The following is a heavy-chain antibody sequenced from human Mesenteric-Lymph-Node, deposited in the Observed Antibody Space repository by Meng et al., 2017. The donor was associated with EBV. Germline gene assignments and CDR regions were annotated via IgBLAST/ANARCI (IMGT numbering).Heavy chain of an antibody. D-gene: IGHD6-19*01. V-gene: IGHV4-4*02. CDR3: ARDGSTGWSVGWYFDL. J-gene: IGHJ2*01. Sequence: QVQLQESGPGLVKPSGTLSLTCAVSGDLLTRTNWWSWVRQPPGKGLEWIGEIFHSGITNYNPSLKSRITLSVDKSKNLFSLNLSSVTAADTAVYFCARDGSTGWSVGWYFDLWGRGTLVTVSS. CDR2: IFHSGIT. CDR1: GDLLTRTNW.